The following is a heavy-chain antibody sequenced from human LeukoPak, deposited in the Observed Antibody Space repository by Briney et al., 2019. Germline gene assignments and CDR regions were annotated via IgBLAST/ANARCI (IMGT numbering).Heavy chain of an antibody. CDR2: ITFGGGT. D-gene: IGHD2-8*01. V-gene: IGHV4-59*01. J-gene: IGHJ5*02. CDR3: ARDSVYATNWYDP. Sequence: SETLSLTCTVSGASISSSNWNWIRQAPGKGLEWIGYITFGGGTNYHPSLGSRVTISLDMSKNQFSLKLTSVTAADTAIYYCARDSVYATNWYDPWGQGTLVTVSS. CDR1: GASISSSN.